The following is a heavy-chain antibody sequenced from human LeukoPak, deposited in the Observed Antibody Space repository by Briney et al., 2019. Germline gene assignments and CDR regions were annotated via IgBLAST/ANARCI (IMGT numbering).Heavy chain of an antibody. CDR1: GVTFSSDW. Sequence: GGALRLSCVAPGVTFSSDWMNWVCQAPGKGLEWVANIKRDGSENYYVASVKGRFTISRDNAKNSLYLQMNSLRVEDTAVYYCARDLDTRNSYEFAYWGQGTLVTVSS. CDR3: ARDLDTRNSYEFAY. J-gene: IGHJ4*02. V-gene: IGHV3-7*04. CDR2: IKRDGSEN. D-gene: IGHD5-18*01.